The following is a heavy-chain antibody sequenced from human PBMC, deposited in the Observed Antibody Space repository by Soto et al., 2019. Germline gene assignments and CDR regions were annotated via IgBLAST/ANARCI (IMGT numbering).Heavy chain of an antibody. CDR2: IIPIFGTA. J-gene: IGHJ4*01. Sequence: HVQLVQSGAEVKKPGSSVKVSCKASGGTFSSYAISWVRQAPGQGLEWMGGIIPIFGTANYAQKFQGRVTITADESTSTAYMELSSLRSEDTAVYYCARVKPLLLTDYYFDYWGHGTLVTVSS. CDR1: GGTFSSYA. D-gene: IGHD2-15*01. V-gene: IGHV1-69*12. CDR3: ARVKPLLLTDYYFDY.